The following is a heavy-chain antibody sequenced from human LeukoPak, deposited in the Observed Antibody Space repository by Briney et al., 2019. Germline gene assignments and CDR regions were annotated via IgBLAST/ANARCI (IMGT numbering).Heavy chain of an antibody. CDR3: ARVRRAVAGVYYFDY. CDR2: INSDGSST. J-gene: IGHJ4*02. V-gene: IGHV3-74*01. CDR1: GFTFSSYW. Sequence: PGGSLRLSCAASGFTFSSYWMHWVRQAPGKGLVWVSRINSDGSSTSYADSVKGRFTISRDNAKNTLYLQMNSLRAEDTAVYYCARVRRAVAGVYYFDYWGQGTLVTVSS. D-gene: IGHD6-19*01.